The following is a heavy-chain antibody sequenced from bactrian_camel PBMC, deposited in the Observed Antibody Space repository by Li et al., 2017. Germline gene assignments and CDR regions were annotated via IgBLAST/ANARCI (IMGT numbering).Heavy chain of an antibody. Sequence: HVQLVESGGDSVQAGGSLRLSCAASGLATSTSCMAWFRQAPGKEREFVSSITSDGTTRYADSVKGRFTISQDNAKNTVYLQMNSLKTNDTAVYYCAGDVCVGGNHWGQGTQVTVS. CDR3: AGDVCVGGNH. CDR2: ITSDGTT. J-gene: IGHJ4*01. CDR1: GLATSTSC. D-gene: IGHD3*01. V-gene: IGHV3S53*01.